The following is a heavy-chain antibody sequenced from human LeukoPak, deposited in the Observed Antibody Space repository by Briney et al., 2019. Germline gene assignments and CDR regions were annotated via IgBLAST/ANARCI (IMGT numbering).Heavy chain of an antibody. J-gene: IGHJ4*02. D-gene: IGHD3-10*01. CDR3: ARLRYYGSGSFDY. Sequence: KPSETLSLTCTVSGGSISSSSYYWGWIRQPPGKGLEWIGCIYYSGSTYYNPSLKSRVTISVDTSKNQFSLKLSSVTAADTAVYYCARLRYYGSGSFDYWGQGTLVTVSS. V-gene: IGHV4-39*01. CDR2: IYYSGST. CDR1: GGSISSSSYY.